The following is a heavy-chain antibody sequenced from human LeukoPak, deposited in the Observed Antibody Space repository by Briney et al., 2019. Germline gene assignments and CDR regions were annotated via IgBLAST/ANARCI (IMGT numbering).Heavy chain of an antibody. CDR1: GFTFDYSA. CDR2: INTGDIT. D-gene: IGHD5-24*01. CDR3: AKDIQLST. Sequence: AGGSLRLSCAASGFTFDYSAMTWVRQAPEKGLEWVSTINTGDITFYANSVKGRFTISRDNSKNTLSLQMNSLRVEDTAMYFCAKDIQLSTWGLGTMVTVSS. J-gene: IGHJ3*01. V-gene: IGHV3-23*01.